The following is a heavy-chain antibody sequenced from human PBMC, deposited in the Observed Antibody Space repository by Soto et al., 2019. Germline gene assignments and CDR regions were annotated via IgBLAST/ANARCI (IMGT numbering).Heavy chain of an antibody. CDR3: VRDRWGDYYFDY. D-gene: IGHD7-27*01. CDR1: GFTFSSYW. Sequence: EVQLVESGGGLDHPGGSLRLSCAASGFTFSSYWMHWVRQVPGKGLVWVSRINDDGGSTSYADSVKGRFTISRDNAKNTLDLQMNSLRAEDTAVYYCVRDRWGDYYFDYWGQGTLVTVPS. V-gene: IGHV3-74*01. J-gene: IGHJ4*02. CDR2: INDDGGST.